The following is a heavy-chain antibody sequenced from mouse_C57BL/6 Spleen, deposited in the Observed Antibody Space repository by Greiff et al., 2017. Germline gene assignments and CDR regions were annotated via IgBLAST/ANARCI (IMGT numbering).Heavy chain of an antibody. CDR1: GYTFTSYW. Sequence: ESGAELAKPGASVKLSCKASGYTFTSYWMHWVKQRPGQGLEWIGYINPSSGYTKYNQKFKDKATLTADKSSSTAYMQLSSLTYEDSAVYYCAKGAQATGPWFAHWGQGTLVTVSA. CDR3: AKGAQATGPWFAH. CDR2: INPSSGYT. D-gene: IGHD3-2*02. J-gene: IGHJ3*01. V-gene: IGHV1-7*01.